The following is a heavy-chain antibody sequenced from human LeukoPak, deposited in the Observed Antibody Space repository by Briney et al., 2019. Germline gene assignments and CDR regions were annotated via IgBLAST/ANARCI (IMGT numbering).Heavy chain of an antibody. CDR2: ISSSGGTI. D-gene: IGHD6-6*01. Sequence: PGGSLRLSCAASGFTFSSYEMNWVRQAPGKGLEWVSYISSSGGTIYYADSVKGRFTIYRDNAKNSLYLQMNSLRAEDTAVYYCARDRVSHFDYWGQGTLVTVSS. J-gene: IGHJ4*02. V-gene: IGHV3-48*03. CDR1: GFTFSSYE. CDR3: ARDRVSHFDY.